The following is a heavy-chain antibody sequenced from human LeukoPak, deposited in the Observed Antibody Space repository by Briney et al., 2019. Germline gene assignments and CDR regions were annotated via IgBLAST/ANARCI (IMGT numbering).Heavy chain of an antibody. D-gene: IGHD6-19*01. V-gene: IGHV3-33*01. CDR2: IWYDGSNK. CDR3: ARDQVNSGWYAHYGAFDI. Sequence: PGGSLRLSCAASGFSFSSYGMHWVRQAPGKGLEWVAAIWYDGSNKYNADSVKGRFTISRDNSKNTMYMQMNSLRAEDTAVYYCARDQVNSGWYAHYGAFDIWGQGTKVTVSS. J-gene: IGHJ3*02. CDR1: GFSFSSYG.